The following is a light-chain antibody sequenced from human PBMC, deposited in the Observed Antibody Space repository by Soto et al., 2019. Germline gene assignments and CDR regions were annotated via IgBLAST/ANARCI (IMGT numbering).Light chain of an antibody. J-gene: IGKJ3*01. Sequence: DIQMTQYPQSLSASVGDRVTITCRASQGIRNFVAWYQQKPGKAPKLLIYAASTLQSGVPSRFSGSGSGTDFTLTINRLQPEYVATYSCQKYSSVPVFGPGTKVEIK. CDR2: AAS. CDR3: QKYSSVPV. CDR1: QGIRNF. V-gene: IGKV1-27*01.